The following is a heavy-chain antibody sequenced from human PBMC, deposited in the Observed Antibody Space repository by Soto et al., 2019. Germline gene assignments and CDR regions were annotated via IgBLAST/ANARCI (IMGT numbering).Heavy chain of an antibody. V-gene: IGHV3-30*02. Sequence: PWVTLRLSWLGSACSLSNNGMHWVRQPPGNGLAWVAFMSYDGTDTFYADSVKGRFTISRDYSKYSLFMNLSQLRAEDSPRYDCSSVRVDYSGLERWGRETLVTISS. J-gene: IGHJ4*02. D-gene: IGHD2-15*01. CDR1: ACSLSNNG. CDR3: SSVRVDYSGLER. CDR2: MSYDGTDT.